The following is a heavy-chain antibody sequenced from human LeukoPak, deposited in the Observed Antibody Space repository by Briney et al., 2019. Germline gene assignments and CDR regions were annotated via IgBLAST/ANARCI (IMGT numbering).Heavy chain of an antibody. CDR1: GYTFTSYA. D-gene: IGHD3-10*01. CDR2: INTNTGNP. J-gene: IGHJ5*02. V-gene: IGHV7-4-1*02. Sequence: ASVKVSCKASGYTFTSYAMNWVRQAPGQGLEWMGWINTNTGNPTYAQGFTGRFVFSLDTSVSTAYLQISSLKAEDTAVYYCARDRVWFGESTKNWFDPWGQGTLVTVSS. CDR3: ARDRVWFGESTKNWFDP.